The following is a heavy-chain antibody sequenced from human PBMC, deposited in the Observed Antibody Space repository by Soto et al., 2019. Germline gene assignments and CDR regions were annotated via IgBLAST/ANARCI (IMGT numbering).Heavy chain of an antibody. V-gene: IGHV3-30*04. Sequence: QVQVVESGGGVVQPGRSLRISCAASGFTFSRYAIHWVRQAPGKGLEWVAVISRDGTNKYYVDSVKGRFTISRDNSRNTLYLQMNSLRHEDAAVYYCARSRSGAVADSFDFWGQGTLVTVSS. CDR2: ISRDGTNK. J-gene: IGHJ4*02. CDR1: GFTFSRYA. D-gene: IGHD3-10*01. CDR3: ARSRSGAVADSFDF.